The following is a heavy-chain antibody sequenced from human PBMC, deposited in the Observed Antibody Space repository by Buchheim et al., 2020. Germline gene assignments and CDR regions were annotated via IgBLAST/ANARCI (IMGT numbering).Heavy chain of an antibody. CDR2: ISGSGGGT. V-gene: IGHV3-23*01. Sequence: EVQLLESGGGLVQPGGSLRLSCAASGFTFSNYAMSWVRQAPGKGREWVSRISGSGGGTYYADSVKGRFTISRDNSKTTLYRQMNSLRAEDTAVYYCAKDGEIKVSYMDVWGKGTT. D-gene: IGHD7-27*01. J-gene: IGHJ6*03. CDR3: AKDGEIKVSYMDV. CDR1: GFTFSNYA.